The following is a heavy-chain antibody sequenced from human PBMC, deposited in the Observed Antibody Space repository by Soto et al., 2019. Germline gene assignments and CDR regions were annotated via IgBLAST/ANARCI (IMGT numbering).Heavy chain of an antibody. J-gene: IGHJ6*03. Sequence: QVQLQESGPGLVKPSETLSLTCTVSGDSISSSYWNWIRQAPGKGLEWIGYIDDTGSTNYNPSLKSRVTLSVDPSDNQYSLKVSSVTAADTAVYYCARGVLEWLLRDSYYYNVDVWGKGTTVTVSS. CDR3: ARGVLEWLLRDSYYYNVDV. CDR2: IDDTGST. D-gene: IGHD3-3*01. V-gene: IGHV4-59*01. CDR1: GDSISSSY.